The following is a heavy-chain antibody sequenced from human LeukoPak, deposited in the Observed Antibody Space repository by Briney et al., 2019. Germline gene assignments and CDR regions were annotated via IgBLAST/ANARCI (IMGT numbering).Heavy chain of an antibody. CDR3: ARLRRCSSTSCYIRGDYYYYYMDI. J-gene: IGHJ6*03. D-gene: IGHD2-2*02. CDR2: INHSGST. Sequence: SETLSLTCAVYGWSFSGYYWSWIRQPSGKGLEWIGEINHSGSTNYNPSLKSRVTISVDTSKNQFSLKLSSVTAADTAVYYCARLRRCSSTSCYIRGDYYYYYMDIWGKGTTATVSS. V-gene: IGHV4-34*01. CDR1: GWSFSGYY.